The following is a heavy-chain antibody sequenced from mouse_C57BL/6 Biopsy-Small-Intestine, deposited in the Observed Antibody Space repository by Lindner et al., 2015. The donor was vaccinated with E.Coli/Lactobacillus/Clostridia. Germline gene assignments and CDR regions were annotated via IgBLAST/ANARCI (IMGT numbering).Heavy chain of an antibody. J-gene: IGHJ4*01. V-gene: IGHV5-6*01. Sequence: VQLQESGGDLVKPGGSLKLSCAASGFTFSSYGMSWVRQTPDKRLEWVATINSGGYYTYYPDSVKGRFTISRDTAKNTLYLQMSSLKSEDTAMYYCARQGIYYGNSYYAMDYWGQGTSVTVSS. CDR3: ARQGIYYGNSYYAMDY. CDR1: GFTFSSYG. CDR2: INSGGYYT. D-gene: IGHD2-1*01.